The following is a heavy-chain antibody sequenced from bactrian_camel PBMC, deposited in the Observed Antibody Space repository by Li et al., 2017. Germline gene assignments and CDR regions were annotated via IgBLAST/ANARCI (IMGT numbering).Heavy chain of an antibody. J-gene: IGHJ4*01. V-gene: IGHV3S63*01. CDR2: ISTGSGST. D-gene: IGHD2*01. CDR1: GMGNY. Sequence: QLVESGGGSVQAGGSLRLSCAGSGMGNYMAWFRQVPGKLREAVAFISTGSGSTLYADSVKGRFTISQDAAKNTVYLQMNSLKLDDTAVYYCAADRSGLSLPCGGQGTQVTVS. CDR3: AADRSGLSLPC.